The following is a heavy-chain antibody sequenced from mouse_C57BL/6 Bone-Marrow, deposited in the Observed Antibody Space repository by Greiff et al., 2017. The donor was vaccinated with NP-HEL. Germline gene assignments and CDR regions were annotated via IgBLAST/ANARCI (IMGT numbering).Heavy chain of an antibody. CDR1: GFNIKDDY. CDR2: IDPENGDT. D-gene: IGHD1-1*01. J-gene: IGHJ4*01. Sequence: EVQLQQSGAELVRPGASVKLSCTASGFNIKDDYMHWVKQRPEQGLEWIGWIDPENGDTEYASKFQGKATITADTSSNTAYLQLSSLTSEDTAVYYCTTSVSYYGSSSLYYAMDYWGQGTSVTVSS. V-gene: IGHV14-4*01. CDR3: TTSVSYYGSSSLYYAMDY.